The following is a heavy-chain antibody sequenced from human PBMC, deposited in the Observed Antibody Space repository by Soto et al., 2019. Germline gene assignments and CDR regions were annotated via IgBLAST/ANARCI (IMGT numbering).Heavy chain of an antibody. D-gene: IGHD1-7*01. Sequence: SETLSLTCAVSGGSISSGGYSWSWIRQPPGKGLEWIGYIYHSGSTYYNPSLKSRVTISVDRSKNQFSLKLSSVTAADTAVYYCAREVETGTTQIGGFDPWGQGTLVTVSS. CDR1: GGSISSGGYS. CDR2: IYHSGST. J-gene: IGHJ5*02. V-gene: IGHV4-30-2*01. CDR3: AREVETGTTQIGGFDP.